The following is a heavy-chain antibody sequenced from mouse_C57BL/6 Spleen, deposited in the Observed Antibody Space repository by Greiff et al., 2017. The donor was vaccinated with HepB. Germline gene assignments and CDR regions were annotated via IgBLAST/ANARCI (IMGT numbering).Heavy chain of an antibody. CDR1: GYTFTSYW. Sequence: QVQLQQPGAELVRPGTSVKLSCKASGYTFTSYWMHWVKQRPGQGLEWIGVIDPSDSYTNYNQKFKGKATLTVDTSSSTAYMQLSSLTSEDSAVYYCARGAAHASFYFDYWGQGTTLTVSS. D-gene: IGHD3-2*02. CDR2: IDPSDSYT. CDR3: ARGAAHASFYFDY. J-gene: IGHJ2*01. V-gene: IGHV1-59*01.